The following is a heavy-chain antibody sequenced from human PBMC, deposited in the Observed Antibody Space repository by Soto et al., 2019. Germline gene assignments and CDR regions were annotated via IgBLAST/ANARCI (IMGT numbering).Heavy chain of an antibody. V-gene: IGHV3-30*18. Sequence: PGGSLRLSCAASGFTFSSYGMHWVRQAPGKGLEWVAVISYDGSNKYYADSVKGRFTISRDNSKNTLYLQMNSLRAEDTAVYYCAKQSGWFHSSGWFDYWGQGTLVTVSS. CDR2: ISYDGSNK. D-gene: IGHD6-19*01. CDR1: GFTFSSYG. CDR3: AKQSGWFHSSGWFDY. J-gene: IGHJ4*02.